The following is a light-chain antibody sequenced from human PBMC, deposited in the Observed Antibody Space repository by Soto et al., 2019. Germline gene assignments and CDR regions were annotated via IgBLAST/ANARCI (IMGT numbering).Light chain of an antibody. V-gene: IGLV2-8*01. CDR3: SSYAGNNNVV. J-gene: IGLJ2*01. CDR2: EVS. Sequence: QSALTQPPSASGSPGQSVTISCTGTSSDVGGYDYVSWHQHHLDKAPELMIYEVSKRPSGVPDRFSGSKSGNTASLTVSRLQAEDEADYYCSSYAGNNNVVFGGGTKLTVL. CDR1: SSDVGGYDY.